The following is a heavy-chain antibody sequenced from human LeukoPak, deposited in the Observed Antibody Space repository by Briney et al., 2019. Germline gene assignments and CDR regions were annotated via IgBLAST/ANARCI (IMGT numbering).Heavy chain of an antibody. Sequence: GGSLRLSCAASGFTFSNFGMHWVRQAPGKGLEWVAVIWSDGTEKYYGDAVKGRFTISRDNSINTLYLQMNSLTGEDTAVYYCAKDAERGFDYSNSLQYWGQGTLVTVSS. V-gene: IGHV3-33*06. CDR3: AKDAERGFDYSNSLQY. D-gene: IGHD4-11*01. J-gene: IGHJ4*02. CDR1: GFTFSNFG. CDR2: IWSDGTEK.